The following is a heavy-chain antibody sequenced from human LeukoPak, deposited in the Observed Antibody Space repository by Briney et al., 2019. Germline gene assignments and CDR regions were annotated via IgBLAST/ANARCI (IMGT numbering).Heavy chain of an antibody. J-gene: IGHJ6*02. Sequence: GGSLRLSCAASGFTFSSYAMSWVRQAPGRGLEWVSGITGGTAYYADSVKGRFTASRDNSKDALYLQMNSLRAEDTAVYYCAKSRTAGFRGMDVWGQGTTVTVSS. CDR2: ITGGTA. V-gene: IGHV3-23*01. CDR3: AKSRTAGFRGMDV. D-gene: IGHD2-8*02. CDR1: GFTFSSYA.